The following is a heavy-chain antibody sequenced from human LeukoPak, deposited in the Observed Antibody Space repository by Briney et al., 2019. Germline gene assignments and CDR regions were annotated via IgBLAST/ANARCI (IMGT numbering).Heavy chain of an antibody. CDR1: GYAFTYYY. Sequence: ASVTVSCKASGYAFTYYYIHWVRQAPGQGLEWMGWIHPRSGETNYAYKFRGRVTMTRDTSISTTYMDLGSLGSDDTAVYYCARDGEYGTGSYYRGCFDYWGQGTLVTVSS. CDR3: ARDGEYGTGSYYRGCFDY. D-gene: IGHD3-10*01. V-gene: IGHV1-2*02. J-gene: IGHJ4*02. CDR2: IHPRSGET.